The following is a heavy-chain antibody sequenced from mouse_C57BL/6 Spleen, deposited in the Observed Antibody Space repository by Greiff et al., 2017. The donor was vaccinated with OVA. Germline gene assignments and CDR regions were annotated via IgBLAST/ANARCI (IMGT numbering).Heavy chain of an antibody. Sequence: QVQLQQPGAELVKPGASVKLSCKASGYTFTSYWMHWVKQRPGQGLEWIGMIHPNSGSTNYNEKFKSKATLTVDKSSSTAYMQLSSLTSEDSAVYYYARHYGSSYEAWFAYWGQGTLVTVSA. D-gene: IGHD1-1*01. CDR3: ARHYGSSYEAWFAY. CDR1: GYTFTSYW. V-gene: IGHV1-64*01. J-gene: IGHJ3*01. CDR2: IHPNSGST.